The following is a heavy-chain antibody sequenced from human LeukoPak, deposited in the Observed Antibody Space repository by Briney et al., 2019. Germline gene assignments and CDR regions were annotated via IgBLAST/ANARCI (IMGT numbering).Heavy chain of an antibody. J-gene: IGHJ4*02. CDR3: ARDHYSSSSFDY. Sequence: GGSLRLSCAASGFTFSSYSMNWVRRAPGKGLEWVSSISSSSSYIYYADSVKGRFTISRDNAKNTLYLQMNSLRDEDTAVYYCARDHYSSSSFDYWGQGTLVTGSS. CDR1: GFTFSSYS. CDR2: ISSSSSYI. V-gene: IGHV3-21*01. D-gene: IGHD6-6*01.